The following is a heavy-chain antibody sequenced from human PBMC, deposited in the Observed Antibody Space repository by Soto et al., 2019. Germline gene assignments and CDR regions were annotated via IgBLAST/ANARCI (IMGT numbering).Heavy chain of an antibody. J-gene: IGHJ4*02. D-gene: IGHD4-17*01. CDR1: GYTFTSYD. V-gene: IGHV1-8*01. CDR2: MNPNSGNT. CDR3: ARTLDGDPVDY. Sequence: QVQLVQSGAEVKKPGASVKVSCKASGYTFTSYDINWVRQATGQGLEWMGWMNPNSGNTGYAQKFHGGVTMTRHTSISTAYTERRGLRAEATAGYSWARTLDGDPVDYWGQGTLVTVYS.